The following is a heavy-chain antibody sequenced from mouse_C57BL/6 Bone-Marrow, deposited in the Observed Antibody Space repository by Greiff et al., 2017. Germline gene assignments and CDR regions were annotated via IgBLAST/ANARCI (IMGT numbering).Heavy chain of an antibody. CDR3: ARRVIYYEADYAMDY. CDR2: INPGSGGT. CDR1: GYAFTNYL. J-gene: IGHJ4*01. V-gene: IGHV1-54*01. Sequence: VQLQQSGAELVRPGTSVKVSCKASGYAFTNYLIEWVKQRPGQGLEWIGVINPGSGGTNYNEKFKGKATLTADKSSSTAYMQLSSLTSEDSAVYFCARRVIYYEADYAMDYWGQGTSVTVSS. D-gene: IGHD2-4*01.